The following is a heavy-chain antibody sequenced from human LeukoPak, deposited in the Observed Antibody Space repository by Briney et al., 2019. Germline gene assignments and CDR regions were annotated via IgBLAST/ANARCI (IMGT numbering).Heavy chain of an antibody. J-gene: IGHJ5*02. D-gene: IGHD3/OR15-3a*01. V-gene: IGHV1-58*01. CDR3: AAGLSWFDP. CDR2: IVVGSGNT. CDR1: GFTFTSSP. Sequence: GASVKVSCKASGFTFTSSPVQWVRPARGQRLEWIGWIVVGSGNTNYAQKFQERVTITRDMSTCTAYMELSSLSSEDTAVYYCAAGLSWFDPWGQGTLVTVSS.